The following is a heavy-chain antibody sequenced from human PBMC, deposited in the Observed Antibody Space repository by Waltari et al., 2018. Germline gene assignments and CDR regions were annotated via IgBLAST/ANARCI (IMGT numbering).Heavy chain of an antibody. D-gene: IGHD1-26*01. J-gene: IGHJ4*02. CDR3: AKDGGSIPFDY. Sequence: QVQLVESGGGVVQPGRSLRLSCAASGFTFSSYGMHWVRQAPGKGLELVAVISYDGSNKYYADSVKGRFTISRDNSKNTLYLQMNSLRAEDTAVYYCAKDGGSIPFDYWGQGTLVTVSS. CDR1: GFTFSSYG. V-gene: IGHV3-30*18. CDR2: ISYDGSNK.